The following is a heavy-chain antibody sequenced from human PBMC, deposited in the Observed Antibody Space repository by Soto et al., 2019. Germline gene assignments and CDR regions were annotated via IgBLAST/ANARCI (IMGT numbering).Heavy chain of an antibody. CDR3: ARVLRGYRNAIALNWFDP. D-gene: IGHD5-18*01. J-gene: IGHJ5*02. V-gene: IGHV4-31*03. Sequence: PSETLSLTCTVSGCSISSGGYYWSWIRQHPGKGLEWIGYIYYSGSTYYNPSLKSRVTISVDTSKNQFSLKLSSVTAADTAVYYCARVLRGYRNAIALNWFDPWGKGTLVTVTS. CDR2: IYYSGST. CDR1: GCSISSGGYY.